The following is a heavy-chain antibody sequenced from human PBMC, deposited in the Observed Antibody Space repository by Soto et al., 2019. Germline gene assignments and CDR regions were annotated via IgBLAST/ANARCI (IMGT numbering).Heavy chain of an antibody. CDR1: GFTFSSYS. J-gene: IGHJ4*02. V-gene: IGHV3-21*01. Sequence: KTGGSLRLSCAASGFTFSSYSMNWVRQAPGKGLEWVSSISSSSSYIYYADSVKGRFTISRDNAKNSLYLQMNSLRAEDTAVYYCARVRGGYSRAKADYFDYWGQGTLVTVSS. CDR3: ARVRGGYSRAKADYFDY. D-gene: IGHD6-13*01. CDR2: ISSSSSYI.